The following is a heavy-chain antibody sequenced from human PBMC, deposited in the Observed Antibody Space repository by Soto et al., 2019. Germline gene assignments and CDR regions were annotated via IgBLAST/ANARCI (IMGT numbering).Heavy chain of an antibody. CDR1: GFTFISSA. CDR3: AADYYDTTDYYYDY. CDR2: IVVGSGNT. J-gene: IGHJ4*02. Sequence: SVKVSCKASGFTFISSAVQWVRQARGQRLEWIGWIVVGSGNTNYAQKFQERVTISGDLSTSTAYMELSSLRSEDMAVYYCAADYYDTTDYYYDYWGQGTLVTVSS. D-gene: IGHD3-22*01. V-gene: IGHV1-58*01.